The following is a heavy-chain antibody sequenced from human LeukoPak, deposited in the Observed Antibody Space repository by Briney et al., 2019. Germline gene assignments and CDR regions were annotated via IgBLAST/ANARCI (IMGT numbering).Heavy chain of an antibody. Sequence: ASVKVSCKASGYTFTSYYMHWVRQAPGQGLEWMGIINPSGGSTSYAQKFQGRVTMTRDMSTSTVYMDLSSLRSEDTAMYYCARALPHRRLMDTTMNQHWFDPWGQGTLVTVSS. J-gene: IGHJ5*02. CDR2: INPSGGST. D-gene: IGHD5-18*01. V-gene: IGHV1-46*01. CDR3: ARALPHRRLMDTTMNQHWFDP. CDR1: GYTFTSYY.